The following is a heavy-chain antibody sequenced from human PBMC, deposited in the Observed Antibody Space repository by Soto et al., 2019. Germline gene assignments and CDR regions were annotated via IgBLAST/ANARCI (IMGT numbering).Heavy chain of an antibody. CDR2: IYSDGRT. Sequence: DVQPVETGGGLIQPGGSLRLSCAAPGFIVSSSYMSWVRQAPGKGLEWVSVIYSDGRTYYADSVKGRFTISRDNSKNTLYLQMNSLSAEDTAVYYCARCSGWYGQCYFDCWGQGTLVTVSS. CDR3: ARCSGWYGQCYFDC. D-gene: IGHD6-13*01. V-gene: IGHV3-53*02. CDR1: GFIVSSSY. J-gene: IGHJ4*02.